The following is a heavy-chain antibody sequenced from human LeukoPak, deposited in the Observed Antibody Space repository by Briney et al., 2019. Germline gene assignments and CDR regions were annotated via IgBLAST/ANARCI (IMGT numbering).Heavy chain of an antibody. CDR2: INPNSGGT. V-gene: IGHV1-2*02. CDR3: ARAEPTYSPNWGFY. Sequence: GASVKVSCKASGYTFTSYYMHWVRQAPGQGLEWMGWINPNSGGTNYAQKFQGRVTMTRDTSISTAYMELSRPRSDDTAVYYCARAEPTYSPNWGFYWGQGTLVTVSS. J-gene: IGHJ4*02. CDR1: GYTFTSYY. D-gene: IGHD7-27*01.